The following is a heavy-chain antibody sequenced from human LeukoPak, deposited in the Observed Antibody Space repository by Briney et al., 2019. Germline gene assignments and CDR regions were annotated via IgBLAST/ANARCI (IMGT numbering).Heavy chain of an antibody. CDR1: GFTFSSYS. J-gene: IGHJ5*02. CDR3: ARDGGDGYNEDWFDP. D-gene: IGHD5-24*01. V-gene: IGHV3-48*01. CDR2: ISSSSSTI. Sequence: GGSLRLSCAASGFTFSSYSMNWVRQAPGKGLEWVSYISSSSSTIYYADSVKGRFTISRDNAKNTLYLQMNSLRAEDTAVYYCARDGGDGYNEDWFDPWGQGTLVTVSS.